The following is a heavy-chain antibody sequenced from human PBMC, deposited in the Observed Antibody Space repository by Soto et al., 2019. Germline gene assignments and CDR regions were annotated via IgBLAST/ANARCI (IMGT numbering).Heavy chain of an antibody. CDR2: IYYSGST. CDR1: GGSISSGGYY. J-gene: IGHJ6*03. CDR3: ARRPVVPAAMSYYYYMDV. D-gene: IGHD2-2*01. V-gene: IGHV4-31*03. Sequence: SETLSLTRTVSGGSISSGGYYWSWIRQHPGKGLEWIGYIYYSGSTYYNPSLKSRVTISVDTSKNQFSLKLSSVTAADTAVYYCARRPVVPAAMSYYYYMDVWGKGTTVTVSS.